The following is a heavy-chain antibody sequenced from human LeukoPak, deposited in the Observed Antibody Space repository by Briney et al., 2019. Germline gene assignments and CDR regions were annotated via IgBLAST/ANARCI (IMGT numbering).Heavy chain of an antibody. D-gene: IGHD2-2*02. CDR1: GFTFSSYA. V-gene: IGHV3-30*01. CDR2: ISYDGSNK. CDR3: ARGCSTSCYTVVY. J-gene: IGHJ4*02. Sequence: PGGSLRLSCAASGFTFSSYAMHWVRQAPGKGLEWVAVISYDGSNKYYADSVKGRFTISRDNSKNTLYLQMNSLRVEDTAVYYCARGCSTSCYTVVYWGQGTLVTVSS.